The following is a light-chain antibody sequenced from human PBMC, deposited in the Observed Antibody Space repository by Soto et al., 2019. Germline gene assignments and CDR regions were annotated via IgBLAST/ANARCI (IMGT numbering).Light chain of an antibody. Sequence: QSALSQPASVSGSPGQSITISCTGSASDVGSYNLVSWYQQHPGKAPKLVIYEVTKRPSGISSRFSGSKSGITASLTISGLQAEDGGDYYCCSYAGARTHVLFGGGTKLTVL. J-gene: IGLJ3*02. CDR1: ASDVGSYNL. CDR3: CSYAGARTHVL. V-gene: IGLV2-23*02. CDR2: EVT.